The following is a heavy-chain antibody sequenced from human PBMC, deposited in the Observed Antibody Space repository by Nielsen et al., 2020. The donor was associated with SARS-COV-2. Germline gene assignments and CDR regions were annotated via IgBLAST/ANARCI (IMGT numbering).Heavy chain of an antibody. D-gene: IGHD3-22*01. V-gene: IGHV3-48*01. CDR2: ISSSSSTI. CDR1: GFTFSSYS. Sequence: GGSLRLSFAASGFTFSSYSMNWVRQAPGKGLEWVSYISSSSSTIYYADSVKGRFTISRDNAKNSLYLQMNSLRAEDTAVYYCASVYYDSSGYYYASDYWGQGTLVTVSS. CDR3: ASVYYDSSGYYYASDY. J-gene: IGHJ4*02.